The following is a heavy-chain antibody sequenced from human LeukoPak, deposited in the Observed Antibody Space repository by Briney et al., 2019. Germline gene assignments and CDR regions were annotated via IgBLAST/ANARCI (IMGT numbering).Heavy chain of an antibody. D-gene: IGHD4-11*01. J-gene: IGHJ5*02. CDR1: GYTFTSYD. CDR3: AREPRRTYSDNWFDP. Sequence: ASVKVSCKASGYTFTSYDINWVRQATGQGLEWMGWMNPNRGNTGYAQKFQGRVTMTRKTSISTAYMELSSLRSEDTAVYYCAREPRRTYSDNWFDPWGQGTLVTVSS. CDR2: MNPNRGNT. V-gene: IGHV1-8*01.